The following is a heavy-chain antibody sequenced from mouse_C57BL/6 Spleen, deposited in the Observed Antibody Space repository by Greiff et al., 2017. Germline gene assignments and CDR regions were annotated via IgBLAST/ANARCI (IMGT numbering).Heavy chain of an antibody. J-gene: IGHJ2*01. CDR3: AREKNGNYYFDY. CDR2: ISSGSSTI. V-gene: IGHV5-17*01. D-gene: IGHD2-1*01. Sequence: EVKLMESGGGLVKPGGSLKLSCAASGFTFSDYGMHWVRQAPEKGLEWVAYISSGSSTIYYADTVKGRFTISRDNAKNTLFLQMTSLRSEDTAMYYCAREKNGNYYFDYWGQGTTLTVSS. CDR1: GFTFSDYG.